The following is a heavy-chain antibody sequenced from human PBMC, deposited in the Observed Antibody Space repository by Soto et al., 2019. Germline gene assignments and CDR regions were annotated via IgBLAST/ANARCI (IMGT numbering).Heavy chain of an antibody. CDR1: GGTFTIYS. Sequence: SVKVSCKASGGTFTIYSISWVLQAPGQGLEWMGWIIPNNGIANYAQKLQGRVTITADKSTSTAYMELSSLRSDDTAVYYCARYYFTVRRCYGDSEYWGQGTWVNVSS. J-gene: IGHJ4*02. CDR2: IIPNNGIA. CDR3: ARYYFTVRRCYGDSEY. D-gene: IGHD2-15*01. V-gene: IGHV1-69*02.